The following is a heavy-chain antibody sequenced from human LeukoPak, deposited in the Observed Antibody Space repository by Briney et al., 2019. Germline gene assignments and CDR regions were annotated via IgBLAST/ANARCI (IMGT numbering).Heavy chain of an antibody. CDR1: GDSIRNYY. D-gene: IGHD2-21*02. CDR3: ARVTATYDWFDP. Sequence: SETLSLTCTVSGDSIRNYYWSWIRQPPGNGLEWIGYIYNSGRTNYNPSLKSRVTLSVDTSKNQFSLKLSSVTAADTAVYYCARVTATYDWFDPWGQGTLVTVSS. CDR2: IYNSGRT. J-gene: IGHJ5*02. V-gene: IGHV4-59*01.